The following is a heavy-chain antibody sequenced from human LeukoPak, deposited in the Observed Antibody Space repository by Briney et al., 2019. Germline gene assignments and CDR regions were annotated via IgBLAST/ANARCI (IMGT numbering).Heavy chain of an antibody. CDR2: IYYTGRT. J-gene: IGHJ5*02. CDR1: GYPFSDHY. D-gene: IGHD1-7*01. V-gene: IGHV4-30-4*08. CDR3: ARVKGNYQNWFDP. Sequence: LRLSCAVSGYPFSDHYIDWVRQPPGKGLEWIGYIYYTGRTYYNPSLKSRVTISVDTSRNQFSLKLNSVTATDTAVYYCARVKGNYQNWFDPWGQGTLVTVSS.